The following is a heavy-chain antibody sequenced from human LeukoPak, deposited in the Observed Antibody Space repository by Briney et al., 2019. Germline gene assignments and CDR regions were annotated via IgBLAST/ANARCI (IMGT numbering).Heavy chain of an antibody. J-gene: IGHJ4*02. D-gene: IGHD1-14*01. CDR3: AKALYGKEIDY. V-gene: IGHV3-30*18. Sequence: GGSLRLSCAASGFAVNSNYMSWVRQAPGKGLEWVAVISYDGSNKYYADSVKGRFTISRDNSKNTLYLQMNSLRAEDTALYYCAKALYGKEIDYWGQGTLVTVSS. CDR2: ISYDGSNK. CDR1: GFAVNSNY.